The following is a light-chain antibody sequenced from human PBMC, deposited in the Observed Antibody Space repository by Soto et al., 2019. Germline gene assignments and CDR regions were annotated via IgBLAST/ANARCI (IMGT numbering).Light chain of an antibody. J-gene: IGKJ4*01. CDR2: GAS. Sequence: EVVLTQSPATLSLSPGERATLSCRASQSINSGFLAWYQQKFGQPPRLLIYGASSRAPGVPDRFSVSGSGTDFSLTISRLETEDSAVYYCQLLTFGGGTKVEIK. CDR1: QSINSGF. CDR3: QLLT. V-gene: IGKV3-20*01.